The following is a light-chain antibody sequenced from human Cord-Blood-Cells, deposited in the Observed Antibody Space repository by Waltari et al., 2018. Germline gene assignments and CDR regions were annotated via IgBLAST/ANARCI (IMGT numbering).Light chain of an antibody. J-gene: IGLJ3*02. Sequence: QSALTQPASVSGSPGQSITISCTGTSSDVGGYNLVSGYQQPPGKAPKLMIYEGSKWPSGVSNRFSGSKSGNTASLTIAGLQAEDEADYYCCSYAGSSTLVFGGGTKLTVL. V-gene: IGLV2-23*01. CDR1: SSDVGGYNL. CDR3: CSYAGSSTLV. CDR2: EGS.